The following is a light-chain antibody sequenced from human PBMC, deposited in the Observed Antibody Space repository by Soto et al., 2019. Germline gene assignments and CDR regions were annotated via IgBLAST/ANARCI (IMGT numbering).Light chain of an antibody. J-gene: IGKJ1*01. V-gene: IGKV4-1*01. CDR2: WAS. CDR3: QQYYSSPQT. CDR1: QSVFYTSNSRNH. Sequence: DIVMTQSPDSLAVSLGERATINCKSSQSVFYTSNSRNHLAWYQQKPGLPPRLLIYWASTRESGVPDRFSGSGSGTYFTLTISSLQAEDVAVYYCQQYYSSPQTFGQGTKVEIK.